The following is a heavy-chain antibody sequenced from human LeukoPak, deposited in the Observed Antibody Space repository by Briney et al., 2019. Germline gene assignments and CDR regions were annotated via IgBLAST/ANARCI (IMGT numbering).Heavy chain of an antibody. CDR1: GGSISSYY. D-gene: IGHD5-24*01. J-gene: IGHJ4*02. CDR3: ARGDIEMATITYDY. Sequence: SETLSLTCTVSGGSISSYYWSWIRQPPGKGLEWIGYIYYSGSTDYNPSLKSRVTISVDTSKNQFSLKLSSVTAADTAVYYCARGDIEMATITYDYWGQGTLVTVSS. V-gene: IGHV4-59*01. CDR2: IYYSGST.